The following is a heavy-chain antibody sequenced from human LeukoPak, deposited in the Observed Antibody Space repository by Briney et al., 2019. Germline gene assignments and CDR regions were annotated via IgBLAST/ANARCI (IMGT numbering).Heavy chain of an antibody. Sequence: SETLSLTCAVYGGSFSGYYWSWIRQPPGKGLEWIGEINHSGSTNYNPSLKSRVTISVDTSKNQFSLKLSSVTAAGTAVYYCARFGGLAVPRKRNWFDPWGQGTLVTVSS. CDR2: INHSGST. V-gene: IGHV4-34*01. J-gene: IGHJ5*02. D-gene: IGHD6-19*01. CDR3: ARFGGLAVPRKRNWFDP. CDR1: GGSFSGYY.